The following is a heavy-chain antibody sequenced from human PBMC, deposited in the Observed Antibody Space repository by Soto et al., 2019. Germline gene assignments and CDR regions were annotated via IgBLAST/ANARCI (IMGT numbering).Heavy chain of an antibody. CDR1: GGSISSGGYS. D-gene: IGHD2-8*01. CDR3: ARWWMYALRFDP. CDR2: IYHSGST. Sequence: QLQLQESGSGLVKPSQTLSLTCAVSGGSISSGGYSWRWIRQPPGKGLEWIGYIYHSGSTYYNPSLKSRVTISVDRSKNQFSLKLSSVTAADTAVYYCARWWMYALRFDPWGQGTLVTVSS. J-gene: IGHJ5*02. V-gene: IGHV4-30-2*01.